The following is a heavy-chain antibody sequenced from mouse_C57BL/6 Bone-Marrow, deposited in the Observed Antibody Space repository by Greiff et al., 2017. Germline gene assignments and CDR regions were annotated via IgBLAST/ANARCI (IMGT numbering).Heavy chain of an antibody. CDR3: ARYPVPCYFDV. Sequence: VQLQQSGAELMKPGASVKLSCKATGYTFTGYWIEWVMQRPGHGLEWIGKILPGSGSTNYKEKFKGKATFTADTSSNTADMQLRSLTTEDSAIYYSARYPVPCYFDVWGTGTTVTVSS. V-gene: IGHV1-9*01. CDR1: GYTFTGYW. CDR2: ILPGSGST. J-gene: IGHJ1*03.